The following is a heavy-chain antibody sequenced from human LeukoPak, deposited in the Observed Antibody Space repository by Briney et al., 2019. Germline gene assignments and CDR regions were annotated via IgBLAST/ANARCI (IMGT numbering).Heavy chain of an antibody. CDR2: FDPEDGET. J-gene: IGHJ3*02. CDR1: GYTLTELS. CDR3: ATVVGIAARPQLLFGALDI. V-gene: IGHV1-24*01. Sequence: ASVKVSCKVSGYTLTELSMHWVRQAPGKGLEWMGGFDPEDGETIYAQKFQGRVTMTEDTSTDTAYMELSSLRSEDTAVYYCATVVGIAARPQLLFGALDIWGQGTMVTVSS. D-gene: IGHD6-6*01.